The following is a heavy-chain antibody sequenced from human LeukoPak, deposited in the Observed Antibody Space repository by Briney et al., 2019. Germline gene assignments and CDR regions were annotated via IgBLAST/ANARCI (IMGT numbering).Heavy chain of an antibody. V-gene: IGHV5-51*01. CDR2: IYPGDSDT. Sequence: GESLKISCKGSGYSFTSYWIGWVRRMPGKGLEWMGIIYPGDSDTRYSPSFQGQVTISADKSISTAYLQWSSLKASDTAMYYCASTIRYFDWLSPPGAFDIWGQGTMVTVSS. CDR3: ASTIRYFDWLSPPGAFDI. CDR1: GYSFTSYW. D-gene: IGHD3-9*01. J-gene: IGHJ3*02.